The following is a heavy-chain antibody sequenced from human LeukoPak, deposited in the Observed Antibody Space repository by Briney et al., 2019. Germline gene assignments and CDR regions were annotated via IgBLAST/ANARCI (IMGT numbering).Heavy chain of an antibody. Sequence: GGPLRLSCVASGITFSDYWMSWVRQAPGKGLEWVGRIKSKGDGETIDYNTPVKGRFSVSRDDSKNTLYLQMNSLKDEDTAMYYCTVRSSIWSQGTLVTVSS. CDR3: TVRSSI. CDR1: GITFSDYW. CDR2: IKSKGDGETI. V-gene: IGHV3-15*01. D-gene: IGHD3-3*02. J-gene: IGHJ4*02.